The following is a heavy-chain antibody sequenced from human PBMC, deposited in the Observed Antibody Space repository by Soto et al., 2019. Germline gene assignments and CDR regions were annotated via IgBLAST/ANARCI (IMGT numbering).Heavy chain of an antibody. CDR1: GFTFSSYG. D-gene: IGHD6-13*01. Sequence: QVQLVESGGGVVQPGRSLRLSCAASGFTFSSYGMHWVRQAPGKGLEWVAVISYEGSNKYYADSVKGRFTISRDNSKNTLYLQMNSLRVEDTAVYYCAKAPGVAAAGPPFDYWGQGTLVTASS. J-gene: IGHJ4*02. CDR3: AKAPGVAAAGPPFDY. CDR2: ISYEGSNK. V-gene: IGHV3-30*18.